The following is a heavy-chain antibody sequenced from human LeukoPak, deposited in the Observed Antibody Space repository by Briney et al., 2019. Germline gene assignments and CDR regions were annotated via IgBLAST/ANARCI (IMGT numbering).Heavy chain of an antibody. V-gene: IGHV3-23*01. CDR2: ISGSGGST. J-gene: IGHJ4*02. CDR1: GFTFSSYA. D-gene: IGHD3-22*01. Sequence: GGSLRLSCAASGFTFSSYAMRWVRQAPGKGLEWVSAISGSGGSTYYADSVKGRFTISRDNSKNTLYLQMNSLRAEDTAVYYCANIGTYYYDSSGYWWGQGILVTVSS. CDR3: ANIGTYYYDSSGYW.